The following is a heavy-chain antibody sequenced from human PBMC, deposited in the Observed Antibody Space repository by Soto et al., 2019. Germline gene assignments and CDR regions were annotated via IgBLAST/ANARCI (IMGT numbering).Heavy chain of an antibody. CDR1: GFTFSTYS. CDR2: ISRTSDYI. Sequence: EVQLVESGGGLVKPGGSLRLSCAASGFTFSTYSMNWVRQAPGKGLEWVSSISRTSDYIYYSESVKGRFTISRDNAKNSLYLQMNSLRADDMALYYCARDVEMTTIYAFDIWDQGTMVTVSS. CDR3: ARDVEMTTIYAFDI. J-gene: IGHJ3*02. D-gene: IGHD4-17*01. V-gene: IGHV3-21*06.